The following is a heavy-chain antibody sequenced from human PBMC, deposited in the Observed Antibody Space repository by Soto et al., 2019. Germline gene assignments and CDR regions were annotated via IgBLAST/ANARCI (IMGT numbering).Heavy chain of an antibody. CDR2: IYYSGST. CDR3: ARGPNYDFWSGYNWFDP. CDR1: GGSISSGGYY. V-gene: IGHV4-31*03. J-gene: IGHJ5*02. D-gene: IGHD3-3*01. Sequence: SETLSLTCTVSGGSISSGGYYWSWIRQHTGNGLEWIGYIYYSGSTYYNPSLKSRVTISVDTSKNQFSQKLSSVTAADTAVYYCARGPNYDFWSGYNWFDPWGQGTLVSVSS.